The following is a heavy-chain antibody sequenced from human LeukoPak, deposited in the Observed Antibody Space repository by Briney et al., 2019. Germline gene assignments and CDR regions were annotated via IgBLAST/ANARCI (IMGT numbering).Heavy chain of an antibody. Sequence: GGSLRLSCAASGFTFSSYSMNWVRQAPGKGLEWVSSISSSSSYIYYADSVKGRFTISRDNAKNSLFLQMNSLRAEDTAVYYCARDEAAAGTSDYWGQGTLVTVSS. CDR1: GFTFSSYS. D-gene: IGHD6-13*01. J-gene: IGHJ4*02. CDR3: ARDEAAAGTSDY. CDR2: ISSSSSYI. V-gene: IGHV3-21*01.